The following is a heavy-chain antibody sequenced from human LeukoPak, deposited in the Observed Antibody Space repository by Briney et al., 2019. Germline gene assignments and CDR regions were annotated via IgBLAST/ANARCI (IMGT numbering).Heavy chain of an antibody. CDR3: AREYCSGGSCLYFQH. V-gene: IGHV3-74*01. CDR1: GFTFSSYW. D-gene: IGHD2-15*01. J-gene: IGHJ1*01. Sequence: PGGSLRLSCAASGFTFSSYWMHWVRQAPGKGLVWVSRINSDGSSTSYADSVKGRFTISRDNAKNTLYLQMNSLRAEDTAVYYCAREYCSGGSCLYFQHRGQGTLVTVSS. CDR2: INSDGSST.